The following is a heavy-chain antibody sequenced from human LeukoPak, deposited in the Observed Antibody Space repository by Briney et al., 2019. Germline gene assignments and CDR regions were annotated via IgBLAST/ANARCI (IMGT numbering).Heavy chain of an antibody. D-gene: IGHD4-17*01. CDR2: ISWNSGSI. CDR1: GFTFDDYA. J-gene: IGHJ6*02. Sequence: AGGSLRLSCAASGFTFDDYAMHWVRQAPGKGLEWVSGISWNSGSIGYADSVKGRFTISRDNSKNTMYLEMISLRVEDTAVYYCIKDGHEYGDSPLENYFGMDVWGQGTTVTVFS. CDR3: IKDGHEYGDSPLENYFGMDV. V-gene: IGHV3-9*01.